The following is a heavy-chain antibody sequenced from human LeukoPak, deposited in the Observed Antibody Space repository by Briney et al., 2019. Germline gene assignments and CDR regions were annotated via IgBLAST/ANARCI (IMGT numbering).Heavy chain of an antibody. Sequence: SETLSLTCTVSGGSISSYYWSWIRQPAGKGLEWIGRIYTSGSTNYNPSLKSRVTMSVDTSKNQFSLKLSSVTAADTAVYYCARGRGYRERYYFDYWGQGTLVTVSS. V-gene: IGHV4-4*07. CDR1: GGSISSYY. J-gene: IGHJ4*02. D-gene: IGHD5-12*01. CDR3: ARGRGYRERYYFDY. CDR2: IYTSGST.